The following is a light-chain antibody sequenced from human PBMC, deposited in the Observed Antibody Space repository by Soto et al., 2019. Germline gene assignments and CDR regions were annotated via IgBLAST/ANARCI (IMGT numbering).Light chain of an antibody. CDR3: QQHNSWPLV. CDR1: QSVNSN. J-gene: IGKJ2*01. CDR2: GAS. Sequence: EIVMTQSPATLSVSPGERATLSCRASQSVNSNLAWYQQKPGHSPRLLIYGASTRVTGIPARFSGSGSGTEFTLTISSLQSEDFAIYYCQQHNSWPLVFGQGTKLEIK. V-gene: IGKV3-15*01.